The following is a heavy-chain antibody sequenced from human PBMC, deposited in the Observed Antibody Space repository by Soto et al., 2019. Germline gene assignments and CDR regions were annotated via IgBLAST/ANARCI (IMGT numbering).Heavy chain of an antibody. CDR1: GYTFTSYD. D-gene: IGHD6-13*01. CDR3: ARVIAGSSWNWYFDL. V-gene: IGHV1-8*01. CDR2: MNPNSGNT. J-gene: IGHJ2*01. Sequence: QVQLVQSGAEVKKPGASVKVSCKASGYTFTSYDINWVRQATGQGLEWMGWMNPNSGNTGYAQKFQGRVTRXXNXSXXTAYMELSSLRSEDTAVYYCARVIAGSSWNWYFDLWGRGTLVTVSS.